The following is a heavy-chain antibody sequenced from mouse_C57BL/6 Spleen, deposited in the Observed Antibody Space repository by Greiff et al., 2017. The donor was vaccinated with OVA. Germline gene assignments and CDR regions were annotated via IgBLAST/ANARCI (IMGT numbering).Heavy chain of an antibody. V-gene: IGHV1-64*01. D-gene: IGHD2-5*01. CDR2: IHPNSGST. Sequence: QVQLKQPGAELVKPGASVKLSCKASGYTFTSYWMHWVKQRPGQGLEWIGMIHPNSGSTNYNEKFKSKATLTVDKSSSTAYMQLSSLTSEDSAVYYCAREPTYYSNYEAMDYWGQGTSVTVSS. J-gene: IGHJ4*01. CDR3: AREPTYYSNYEAMDY. CDR1: GYTFTSYW.